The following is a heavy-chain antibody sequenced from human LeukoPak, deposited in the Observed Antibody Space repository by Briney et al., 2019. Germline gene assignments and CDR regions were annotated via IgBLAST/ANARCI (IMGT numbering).Heavy chain of an antibody. D-gene: IGHD3-10*01. CDR2: IHRGGNT. V-gene: IGHV3-66*01. CDR1: GFTVSGNY. CDR3: ARDPGYGLGVDYGDY. Sequence: GGSLRLSCAASGFTVSGNYMSWVRQAPGKGLEWLSVIHRGGNTYYADFVKGRFTISRDSSKNTVFLQMDSLRAEDTAVYYCARDPGYGLGVDYGDYWGQGTLVTVSS. J-gene: IGHJ4*02.